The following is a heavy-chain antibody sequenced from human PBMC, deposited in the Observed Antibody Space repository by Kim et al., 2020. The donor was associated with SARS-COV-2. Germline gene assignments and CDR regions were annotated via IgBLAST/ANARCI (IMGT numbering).Heavy chain of an antibody. CDR1: GGSISSYY. CDR3: ARAPRSYDGSGYYYPDAFDI. CDR2: IYYSGST. V-gene: IGHV4-59*13. D-gene: IGHD3-22*01. J-gene: IGHJ3*02. Sequence: SETLSLTCTVSGGSISSYYWSWIRQPPGKGLEWIGYIYYSGSTNYNPSLKSRVTISVDTSKNQFSLKLSSVTAADTAVYYCARAPRSYDGSGYYYPDAFDIWGQGTMVTVSS.